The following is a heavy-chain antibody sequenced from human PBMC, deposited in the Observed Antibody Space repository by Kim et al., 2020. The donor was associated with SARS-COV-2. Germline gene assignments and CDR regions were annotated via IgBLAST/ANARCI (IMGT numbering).Heavy chain of an antibody. V-gene: IGHV1-69*13. CDR2: IIPIFGTA. Sequence: SVKVSCKASGGTFSSYAISWVRQAPGQGLEWMGGIIPIFGTANYAQKFQGRVTITADESTSTAYMELSSLRSEDTAVYYCASQTKTYGDYEEYYFDYWGQGTLVTVSS. CDR3: ASQTKTYGDYEEYYFDY. J-gene: IGHJ4*02. D-gene: IGHD4-17*01. CDR1: GGTFSSYA.